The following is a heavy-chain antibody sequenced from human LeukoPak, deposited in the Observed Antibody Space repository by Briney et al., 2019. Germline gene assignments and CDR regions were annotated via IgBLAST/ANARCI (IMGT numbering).Heavy chain of an antibody. D-gene: IGHD2-21*02. Sequence: SETLSLTCTVSGGSISSYYWSWIRQPPGKGLEWIGYIYYSGSTNYNPSPKSRVTISVDTSKNQFSLKLSSVTAADTAVYYCAREGENCGGDCYAYYFDYWGQGTLVTVSS. CDR1: GGSISSYY. J-gene: IGHJ4*02. V-gene: IGHV4-59*01. CDR3: AREGENCGGDCYAYYFDY. CDR2: IYYSGST.